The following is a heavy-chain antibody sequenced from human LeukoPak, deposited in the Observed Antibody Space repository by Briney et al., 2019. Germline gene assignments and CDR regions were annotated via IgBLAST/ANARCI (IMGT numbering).Heavy chain of an antibody. CDR1: GYTFTGYY. Sequence: ASVKVSCKASGYTFTGYYMHWVRQAPGQGLEWMGWINPNSGGTNYAQKFQGRITMSRDTSINTAYMELSSLRSEDTAVYYCARGDDYYYYYYMDVWGKGTTVTVSS. CDR3: ARGDDYYYYYYMDV. CDR2: INPNSGGT. J-gene: IGHJ6*03. V-gene: IGHV1-2*02.